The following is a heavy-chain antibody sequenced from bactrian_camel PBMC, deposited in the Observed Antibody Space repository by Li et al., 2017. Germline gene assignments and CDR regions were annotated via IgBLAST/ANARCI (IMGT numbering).Heavy chain of an antibody. V-gene: IGHV3-2*01. CDR2: FYTDSGNA. CDR1: GFILESFC. J-gene: IGHJ4*01. CDR3: AATPDRCPISWSRSARWSY. D-gene: IGHD6*01. Sequence: HVQLVESGGGSVQAGGSLRLSCVAYGFILESFCMGWFRQPPGRERETIGRFYTDSGNARYANSVKGRFTISHDSAKNTVYLEMNNLKPEDTAMYYCAATPDRCPISWSRSARWSYWGQGTQVTVS.